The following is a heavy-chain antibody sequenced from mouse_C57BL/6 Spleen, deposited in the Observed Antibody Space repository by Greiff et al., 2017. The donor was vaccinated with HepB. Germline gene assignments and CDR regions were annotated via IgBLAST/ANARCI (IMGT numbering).Heavy chain of an antibody. V-gene: IGHV1-81*01. J-gene: IGHJ2*01. CDR1: GYPFTSYG. CDR3: ASQGWDYEGY. Sequence: QVQLQQSGAELARPGASVKLSCKASGYPFTSYGISWVKQRTGQGLEWIGEIYPRSGNTYYNEKFNGTATLTADNSSSTAYMELRSLTVEDSAVYFCASQGWDYEGYWGQGTTLTVSS. CDR2: IYPRSGNT. D-gene: IGHD2-4*01.